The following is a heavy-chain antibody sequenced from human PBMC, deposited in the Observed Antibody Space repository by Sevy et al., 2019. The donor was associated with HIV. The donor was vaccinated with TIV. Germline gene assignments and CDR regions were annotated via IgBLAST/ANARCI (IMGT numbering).Heavy chain of an antibody. Sequence: GGSLRLSCAASGFTFSDYVMHWVRQAPGKGLEWVAVISHDGFNQYYADSVKGRLTISRDSSKTTLYLEMHSLRAEDTALYYCARDRRAGYSSNWYRDFDYWGQGTLVTVSS. J-gene: IGHJ4*02. V-gene: IGHV3-30*04. CDR3: ARDRRAGYSSNWYRDFDY. CDR2: ISHDGFNQ. D-gene: IGHD6-13*01. CDR1: GFTFSDYV.